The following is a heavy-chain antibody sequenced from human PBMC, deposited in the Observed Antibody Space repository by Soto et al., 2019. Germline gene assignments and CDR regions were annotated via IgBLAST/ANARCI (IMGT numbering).Heavy chain of an antibody. CDR2: IRAYNGNT. CDR3: ARALGKYYDFWSGYSTQFDY. CDR1: GYTFTSYG. V-gene: IGHV1-18*01. Sequence: ASVKVSCKASGYTFTSYGISWVRQAPGQGLEWMGWIRAYNGNTNYAQKIQGRVTMTTDTSTSTAYMELMSLRSDDTAVYYCARALGKYYDFWSGYSTQFDYWG. J-gene: IGHJ4*01. D-gene: IGHD3-3*01.